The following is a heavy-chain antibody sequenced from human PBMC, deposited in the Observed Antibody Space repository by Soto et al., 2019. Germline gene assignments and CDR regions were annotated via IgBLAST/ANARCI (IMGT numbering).Heavy chain of an antibody. J-gene: IGHJ4*02. CDR1: GGSISSGYYY. V-gene: IGHV4-30-4*01. D-gene: IGHD4-4*01. CDR3: ASSYSNYEYYFDY. Sequence: SETLSLTCTVAGGSISSGYYYWSWIRQPPGKGLEWIGYIYYSGSTYYNPSLKSRVTISVDTSKNQFSLKLSSVTAADTAVYYCASSYSNYEYYFDYWGQGTLVTVSS. CDR2: IYYSGST.